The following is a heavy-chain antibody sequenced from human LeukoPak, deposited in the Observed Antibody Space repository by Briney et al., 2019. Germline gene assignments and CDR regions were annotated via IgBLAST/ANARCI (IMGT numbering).Heavy chain of an antibody. CDR3: VSSPQGAFDI. V-gene: IGHV3-48*03. CDR1: GFTFSSYE. Sequence: PGGSLRLSCAASGFTFSSYEMNWVRQAPGKGLEWVSYISSSSSTIYYADSVKGRFTISRDNAKNSLYLQMNSLRAEDTAVYYCVSSPQGAFDIWGQGTMVTVSS. CDR2: ISSSSSTI. D-gene: IGHD6-13*01. J-gene: IGHJ3*02.